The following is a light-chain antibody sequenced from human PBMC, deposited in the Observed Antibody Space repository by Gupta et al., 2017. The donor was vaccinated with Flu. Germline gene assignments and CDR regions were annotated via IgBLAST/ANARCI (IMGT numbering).Light chain of an antibody. CDR2: LGS. V-gene: IGKV2-28*01. J-gene: IGKJ2*01. Sequence: ISCRSSQSLLHSNGYNYLDWYLQKPGQSPQLLIYLGSNRASGVPDRFSGSGSGTDFTLKISRVEAEDVGVYYCMQALQTPYIFGQGTKLEIK. CDR1: QSLLHSNGYNY. CDR3: MQALQTPYI.